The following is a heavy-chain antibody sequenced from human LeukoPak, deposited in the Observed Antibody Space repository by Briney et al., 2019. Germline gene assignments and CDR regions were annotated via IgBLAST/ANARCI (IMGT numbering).Heavy chain of an antibody. CDR1: GIILSDFG. Sequence: GGSLRLSCAASGIILSDFGMLWVRQAPGKGRVWMAILWYDGSNKYYADSVKGRFTISRDNSQHTMYLHMNSLRAEDTAVYYCAKATCSGASCFSDSRDAFDLWGEGTTVTVSS. D-gene: IGHD2-15*01. CDR2: LWYDGSNK. V-gene: IGHV3-33*06. CDR3: AKATCSGASCFSDSRDAFDL. J-gene: IGHJ3*01.